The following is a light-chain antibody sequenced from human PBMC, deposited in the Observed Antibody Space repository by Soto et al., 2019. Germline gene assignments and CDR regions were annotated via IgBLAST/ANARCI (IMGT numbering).Light chain of an antibody. CDR3: AAWDDSLNGLV. J-gene: IGLJ1*01. Sequence: QSVRTQPPSASGTPGQRVTISCSGSSSNIGSNTVNWYQQLPGTAPKLLIYNNNQRPSGVPDRFSGSKSGTSASLANSGLQSEDEADYYCAAWDDSLNGLVFGTGTKVTVL. CDR2: NNN. CDR1: SSNIGSNT. V-gene: IGLV1-44*01.